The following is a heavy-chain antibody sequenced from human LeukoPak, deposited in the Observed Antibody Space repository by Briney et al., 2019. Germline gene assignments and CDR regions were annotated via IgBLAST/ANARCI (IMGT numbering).Heavy chain of an antibody. Sequence: PGGSLRLSCAASGFTFSTYSMNWVRQAPGKGLEWVSVIYSGESTYYADSVKGRFTISRHNSKNTLYLQMNSLRAEDTAVYYCAGTNYYDSSGYYRLDYWGQGTLVTVSS. CDR1: GFTFSTYS. D-gene: IGHD3-22*01. CDR2: IYSGEST. J-gene: IGHJ4*02. CDR3: AGTNYYDSSGYYRLDY. V-gene: IGHV3-53*04.